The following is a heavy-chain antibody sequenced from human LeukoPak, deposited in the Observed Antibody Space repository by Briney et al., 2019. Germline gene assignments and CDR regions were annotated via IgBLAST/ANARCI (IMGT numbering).Heavy chain of an antibody. V-gene: IGHV3-73*01. D-gene: IGHD3-10*01. CDR1: GFAFSGSA. J-gene: IGHJ4*02. CDR2: IRSKTNNYAT. Sequence: GGSLRLSCAASGFAFSGSAIHWVRQASGKGLEWVGRIRSKTNNYATEYAVSVEGRFTISRDDSENTVYLQMNSLKTEDAAVYYCTRLRGEKASGDYWGQGTLVTVSS. CDR3: TRLRGEKASGDY.